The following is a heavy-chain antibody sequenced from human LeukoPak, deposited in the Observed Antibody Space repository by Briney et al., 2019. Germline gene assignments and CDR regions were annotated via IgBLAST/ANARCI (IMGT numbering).Heavy chain of an antibody. CDR1: GFTFSNYA. Sequence: PGGSLRLSCAASGFTFSNYAMHWVRQAPGKGLEWVAVISYDGSNKYYADSVKGRFTISRDNSKNTLYLQMNSLRAEDTAVYYCARESYDSSGYYGHAGSYWGQGTLVTVSS. CDR3: ARESYDSSGYYGHAGSY. J-gene: IGHJ4*02. CDR2: ISYDGSNK. V-gene: IGHV3-30*04. D-gene: IGHD3-22*01.